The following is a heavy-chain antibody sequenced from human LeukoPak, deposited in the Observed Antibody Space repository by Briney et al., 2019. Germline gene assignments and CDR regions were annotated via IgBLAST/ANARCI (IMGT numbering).Heavy chain of an antibody. CDR1: GGSITNYY. CDR2: IYYSGST. D-gene: IGHD4-17*01. CDR3: AKYNGDGKDAFDI. J-gene: IGHJ3*02. Sequence: SETLSLTCTVSGGSITNYYWNWIRQPPGKGREWIGYIYYSGSTNYNPSLKSRVTISVDTSKTQFSLKLTSVTAADTAVYYCAKYNGDGKDAFDIWGQGTMVTVSS. V-gene: IGHV4-59*08.